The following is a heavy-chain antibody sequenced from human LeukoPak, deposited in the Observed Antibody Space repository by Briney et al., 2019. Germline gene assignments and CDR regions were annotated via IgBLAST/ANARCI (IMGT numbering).Heavy chain of an antibody. J-gene: IGHJ5*02. Sequence: SETLSLTCAVYGGSFSGYYWGWIRQPPGKGLEWIALINYSGRTFYNPSLRSRVTISVDMSKNQFSLNLNSVTAADTAVYYCARRRKDLNWFDPWGQETLVTVSS. CDR3: ARRRKDLNWFDP. V-gene: IGHV4-34*01. CDR1: GGSFSGYY. CDR2: INYSGRT.